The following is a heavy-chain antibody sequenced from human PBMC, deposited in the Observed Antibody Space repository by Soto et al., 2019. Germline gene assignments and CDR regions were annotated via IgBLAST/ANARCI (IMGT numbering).Heavy chain of an antibody. V-gene: IGHV3-15*07. CDR1: GFTFSNAW. D-gene: IGHD3-3*01. CDR2: IKSKTDGGTT. CDR3: TTVTIFGVMLTYYGMDV. Sequence: GGSLRLSCAASGFTFSNAWMNWVRQAPGKGLEWVGRIKSKTDGGTTDYAAPVKGRFTISRDDSKNTLYLQMNSLKTEDTAVYYCTTVTIFGVMLTYYGMDVWGQGTRSPSP. J-gene: IGHJ6*02.